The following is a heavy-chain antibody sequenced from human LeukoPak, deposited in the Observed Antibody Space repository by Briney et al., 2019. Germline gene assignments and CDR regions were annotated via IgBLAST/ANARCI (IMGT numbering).Heavy chain of an antibody. V-gene: IGHV4-59*01. CDR1: GGSISSYY. J-gene: IGHJ4*02. D-gene: IGHD6-19*01. CDR2: IYYSGST. Sequence: PSETLSLTCTVSGGSISSYYWSWIRQPPGKGLEWIGYIYYSGSTNYNPSLKSRVTISVDTSKNQSSLKLSSVTAADTAVYYCARRNKFSSGWFVIDYWGQGTLVTVSS. CDR3: ARRNKFSSGWFVIDY.